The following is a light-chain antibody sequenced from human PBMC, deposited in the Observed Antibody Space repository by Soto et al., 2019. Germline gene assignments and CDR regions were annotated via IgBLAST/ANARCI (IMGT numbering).Light chain of an antibody. V-gene: IGLV1-44*01. J-gene: IGLJ3*02. CDR2: RNN. Sequence: QSVLSQPPSASGTPGQRVAISCSGSNSNIGGNLVHWYQQIPGTAPKLLIYRNNQRPSSVPERFSGSKSGTSASLAISGLQYEDEADYYCAAWDDSLNSWLFGGGTKLTVL. CDR3: AAWDDSLNSWL. CDR1: NSNIGGNL.